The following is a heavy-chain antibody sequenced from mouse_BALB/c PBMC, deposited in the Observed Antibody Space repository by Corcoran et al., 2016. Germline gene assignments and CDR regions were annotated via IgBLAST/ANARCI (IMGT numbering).Heavy chain of an antibody. Sequence: QIQLVQSGPELKKPGETVRISCKASGYTFTTAGMQWVQKMPGKGLKWIGWINTHSGVPKYAEDFKGRFAFSFETSASTAYLQISNLKNEDTATYFCATGTYYFDYWGQGTTLTVSS. CDR3: ATGTYYFDY. CDR2: INTHSGVP. D-gene: IGHD4-1*01. V-gene: IGHV9-4*02. CDR1: GYTFTTAG. J-gene: IGHJ2*01.